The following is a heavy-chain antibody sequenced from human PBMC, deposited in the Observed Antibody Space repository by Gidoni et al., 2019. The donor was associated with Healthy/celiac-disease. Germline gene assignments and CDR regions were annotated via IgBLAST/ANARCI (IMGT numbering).Heavy chain of an antibody. CDR1: GFTVSSNY. D-gene: IGHD3-22*01. J-gene: IGHJ2*01. CDR2: IYSGGSK. Sequence: EGQLVESGGGLIQPGGSLRLSCAASGFTVSSNYMSWVRQAPGKGLEWVSVIYSGGSKYYAYSVKGRFTISIDNSKHSLYLQMNSLRAEDTAVYYCARDSQYYYDSSGYYGYFDLWGRGTLVTVSS. CDR3: ARDSQYYYDSSGYYGYFDL. V-gene: IGHV3-53*01.